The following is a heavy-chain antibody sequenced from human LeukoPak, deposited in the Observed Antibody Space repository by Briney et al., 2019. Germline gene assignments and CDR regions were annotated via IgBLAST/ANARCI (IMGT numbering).Heavy chain of an antibody. J-gene: IGHJ3*02. CDR1: GFTFSSYS. CDR2: ISSSSTI. V-gene: IGHV3-48*04. D-gene: IGHD4-17*01. Sequence: GGSLRLSCAASGFTFSSYSMNWVRQAPGKGLEWVSYISSSSTIYYADSVKGRFTIPRDNAKNSLYLQMNSLRAEDTAVYYCARVRRDYGPDAFDIWGQGTMVTVSS. CDR3: ARVRRDYGPDAFDI.